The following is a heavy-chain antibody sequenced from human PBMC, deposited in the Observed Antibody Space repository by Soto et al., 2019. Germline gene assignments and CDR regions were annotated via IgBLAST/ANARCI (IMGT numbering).Heavy chain of an antibody. J-gene: IGHJ6*02. CDR3: ARDLGYSIRWKQYYYSGMDF. D-gene: IGHD5-12*01. Sequence: AGGSLRLSCAASGFTFSSYTMNWVRQAPGKGLEWVSSITSISTYIYYADSVKGRFTISRDNAKNSLSLQMNSLRADDTAVYYCARDLGYSIRWKQYYYSGMDFWGQRTTGTGS. CDR2: ITSISTYI. CDR1: GFTFSSYT. V-gene: IGHV3-21*01.